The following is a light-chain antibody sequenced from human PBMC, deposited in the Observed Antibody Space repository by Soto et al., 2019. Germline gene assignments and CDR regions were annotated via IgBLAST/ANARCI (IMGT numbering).Light chain of an antibody. V-gene: IGKV3-11*01. J-gene: IGKJ5*01. CDR1: QSVSSY. Sequence: IVWTQLPATLSLSPGERAPLSCMASQSVSSYLAWYQQKPGQSPRLLIYDVYTRATGIPARFSGSGSGTDFTLTISSLEPEDFAVYYCQPRSNWPITVGPVTRLEIK. CDR3: QPRSNWPIT. CDR2: DVY.